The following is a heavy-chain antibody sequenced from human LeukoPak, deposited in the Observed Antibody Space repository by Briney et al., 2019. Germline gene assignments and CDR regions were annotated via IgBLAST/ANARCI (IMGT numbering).Heavy chain of an antibody. V-gene: IGHV3-48*04. D-gene: IGHD3-10*01. CDR1: GFTFSNYS. Sequence: GGSLRLSCAASGFTFSNYSMNWARQAPGKGLEWLSYISSGSGSIYYADSVKGRFTISRDNAKNSLYLQMNSLRAEDTAVYYCARAPVAGGVRVRAPFDYWGQGTRVTVSS. CDR3: ARAPVAGGVRVRAPFDY. CDR2: ISSGSGSI. J-gene: IGHJ4*02.